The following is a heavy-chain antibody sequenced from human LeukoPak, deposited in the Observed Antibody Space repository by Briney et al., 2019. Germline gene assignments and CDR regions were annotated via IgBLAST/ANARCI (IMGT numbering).Heavy chain of an antibody. CDR1: GGSISSSSYY. J-gene: IGHJ4*02. D-gene: IGHD3-22*01. CDR2: IYYSGST. V-gene: IGHV4-39*01. Sequence: PSETLSLTCTVSGGSISSSSYYWGWIRQPPGKGLEWIGSIYYSGSTYYNPSLKSRVTISVDTSKNQFSLKLSSVTAADTAVYYCARHSDSSGYYFDYWGQGTLVTVSS. CDR3: ARHSDSSGYYFDY.